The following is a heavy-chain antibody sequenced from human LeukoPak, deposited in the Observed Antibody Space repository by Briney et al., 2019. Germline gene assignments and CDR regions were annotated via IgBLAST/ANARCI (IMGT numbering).Heavy chain of an antibody. J-gene: IGHJ4*02. CDR1: GFTVSSNY. D-gene: IGHD3-9*01. Sequence: GGSLRLSCAASGFTVSSNYMSWVRQAPGMGLEWVSVIYSGGSTYYADSVKGRFTISRDNSKNTLYLQMNSLRAEDTAVYYCARVAQLRYFDFWGQGTLVTVSS. V-gene: IGHV3-53*01. CDR2: IYSGGST. CDR3: ARVAQLRYFDF.